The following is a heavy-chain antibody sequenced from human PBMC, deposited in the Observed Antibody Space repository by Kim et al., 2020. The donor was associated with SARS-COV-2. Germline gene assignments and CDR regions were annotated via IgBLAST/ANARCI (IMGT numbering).Heavy chain of an antibody. V-gene: IGHV4-39*02. J-gene: IGHJ6*03. CDR1: GGSISSSSYY. CDR3: ARERTEDFGYYYYYMDV. Sequence: SETLSLTCTVSGGSISSSSYYWGWIRQPPGKGLEWIGSIYYSGSTYYNPSLKSRVTISVDTSKNQFSLKLSSVTAADTAVYYCARERTEDFGYYYYYMDVWGKGTTVTVSS. D-gene: IGHD3-10*01. CDR2: IYYSGST.